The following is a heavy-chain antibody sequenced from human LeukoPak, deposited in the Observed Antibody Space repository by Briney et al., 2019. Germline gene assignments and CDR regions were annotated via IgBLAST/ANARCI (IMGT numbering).Heavy chain of an antibody. CDR3: ARDSKYSSSDEAFDI. CDR2: ITAYNGNT. D-gene: IGHD6-13*01. CDR1: GYTFATYG. Sequence: ASVKVSCKASGYTFATYGITWVRQAPGRGLEFMGWITAYNGNTNYAQKLQGRVTMTTDTSTSTAYMELRSLRSDDTAVYYCARDSKYSSSDEAFDIWGQGTMVTVSS. V-gene: IGHV1-18*01. J-gene: IGHJ3*02.